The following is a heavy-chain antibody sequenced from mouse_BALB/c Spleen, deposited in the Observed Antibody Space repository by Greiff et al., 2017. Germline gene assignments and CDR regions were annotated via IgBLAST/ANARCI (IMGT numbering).Heavy chain of an antibody. V-gene: IGHV7-3*02. CDR1: GFTFTDYY. CDR3: ARGWYYFDY. D-gene: IGHD2-3*01. CDR2: IRNKANGYTT. Sequence: EVKVVESGGGLVQPGGSLRLSCATSGFTFTDYYMSWVRQPPGKALEWLGFIRNKANGYTTEYSASVKGRFTISRDNSQSILYLQMNTLRAEDSATYYCARGWYYFDYWGQGTTLIVSS. J-gene: IGHJ2*01.